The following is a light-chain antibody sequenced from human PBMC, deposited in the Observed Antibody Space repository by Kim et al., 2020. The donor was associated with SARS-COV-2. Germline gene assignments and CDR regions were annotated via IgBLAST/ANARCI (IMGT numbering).Light chain of an antibody. CDR2: GAS. V-gene: IGKV3-20*01. J-gene: IGKJ4*01. CDR1: QSVSSSY. Sequence: EIVLTQSPGTLSLSPGEGDILSCRASQSVSSSYFAWYQQKPGQAPRLLIYGASSRATGIPDRFSGGGSGTDFTLTINRLEPGDFAVYYCQLYGSSPRTFGGGTKVEIK. CDR3: QLYGSSPRT.